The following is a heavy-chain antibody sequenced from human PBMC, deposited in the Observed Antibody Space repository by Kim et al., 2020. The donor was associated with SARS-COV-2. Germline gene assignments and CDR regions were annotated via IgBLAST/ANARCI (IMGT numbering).Heavy chain of an antibody. CDR1: GYTFTSYG. D-gene: IGHD2-21*02. V-gene: IGHV1-18*01. Sequence: ASVKVSCKASGYTFTSYGISWVRQAPGQGLEWMGWISAYNGNTNYAQKLQGRVTMTTDTSTSTAYMELRSLRSDDTAVYYCARTYCGGDCYKWIGWYFDLWGRGTLVTVSS. CDR3: ARTYCGGDCYKWIGWYFDL. J-gene: IGHJ2*01. CDR2: ISAYNGNT.